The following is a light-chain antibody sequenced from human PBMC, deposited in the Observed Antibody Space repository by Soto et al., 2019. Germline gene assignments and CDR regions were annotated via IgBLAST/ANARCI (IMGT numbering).Light chain of an antibody. CDR3: QQFGNSPWT. V-gene: IGKV3-20*01. Sequence: EIVLTQSPGTLSLSPGERATRSCRASQSVSNNYLAWYQQKPGQAPRLLIYGASNRATGIPDRFSGSGSGRDFTLTISRLEPEDFAVYFCQQFGNSPWTFGQGTKVDI. CDR1: QSVSNNY. CDR2: GAS. J-gene: IGKJ1*01.